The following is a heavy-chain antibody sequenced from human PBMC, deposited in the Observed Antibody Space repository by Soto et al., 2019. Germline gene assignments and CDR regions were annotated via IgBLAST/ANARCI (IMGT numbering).Heavy chain of an antibody. J-gene: IGHJ4*02. CDR1: GYAFTSYS. CDR3: ARGLNVYYFDF. CDR2: INAGNGDT. D-gene: IGHD3-16*01. Sequence: QVQLVQSGAEVKKPGASVKVSCKASGYAFTSYSMHWVRQAPGQRLEWMGWINAGNGDTKYSQKFQGRVTITRDTSASTAYMELSSLRSEDTAVYYCARGLNVYYFDFWGQGTLVTVSS. V-gene: IGHV1-3*01.